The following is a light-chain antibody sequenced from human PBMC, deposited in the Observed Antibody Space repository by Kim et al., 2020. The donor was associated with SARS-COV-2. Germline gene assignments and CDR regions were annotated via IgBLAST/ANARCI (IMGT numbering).Light chain of an antibody. CDR1: QSINNR. V-gene: IGKV1-5*03. J-gene: IGKJ4*01. CDR2: GAS. CDR3: QHYNGFPLT. Sequence: SVGDTVIITCRASQSINNRLAWYQHKPGKAPKLLLYGASNLETGVPSRLSGSGYGTEFTLTITSLQSDDFATYYCQHYNGFPLTFGGGTKVDIK.